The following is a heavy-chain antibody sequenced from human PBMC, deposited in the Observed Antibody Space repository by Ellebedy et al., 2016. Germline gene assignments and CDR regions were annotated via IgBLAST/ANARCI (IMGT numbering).Heavy chain of an antibody. CDR1: GASLTYYY. CDR3: ARGYSSIDFDN. D-gene: IGHD6-19*01. Sequence: SETLSLTXSVSGASLTYYYFTWTRLAPGKGPEWIGHIYYTGRTNYNPSLKSRVTMSLDTSKNQFSLEVTPLTSADTAVYYCARGYSSIDFDNWGQGTLVTVSS. J-gene: IGHJ4*02. CDR2: IYYTGRT. V-gene: IGHV4-59*13.